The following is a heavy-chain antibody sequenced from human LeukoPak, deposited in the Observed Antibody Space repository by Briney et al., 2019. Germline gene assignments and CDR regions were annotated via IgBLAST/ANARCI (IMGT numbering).Heavy chain of an antibody. CDR1: GGSISSYY. CDR3: ARAPPYYGSGVNWFDP. V-gene: IGHV4-39*07. D-gene: IGHD3-10*01. Sequence: SETLSLTCTVSGGSISSYYWGWIRQPPGKGLEWIGSIYYSGSTYYNPSLESRVTISVDTSKNQFSLKLSSVTAADTAVYYCARAPPYYGSGVNWFDPWGQGTLVTVSS. CDR2: IYYSGST. J-gene: IGHJ5*02.